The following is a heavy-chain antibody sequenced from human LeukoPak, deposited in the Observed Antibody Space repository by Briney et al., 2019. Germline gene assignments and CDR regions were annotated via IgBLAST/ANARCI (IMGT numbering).Heavy chain of an antibody. CDR3: ARDPAAAGTVWLDP. D-gene: IGHD6-13*01. Sequence: KPGGSLRLSCAASGFTFSSYSMNWVRQAPGKGLEWVSSITTSSSYIYYADSVKGRFTISRDDAKKSLYLQMNSLRAEETAVYYCARDPAAAGTVWLDPWGQGILVTVSS. CDR1: GFTFSSYS. V-gene: IGHV3-21*01. CDR2: ITTSSSYI. J-gene: IGHJ5*02.